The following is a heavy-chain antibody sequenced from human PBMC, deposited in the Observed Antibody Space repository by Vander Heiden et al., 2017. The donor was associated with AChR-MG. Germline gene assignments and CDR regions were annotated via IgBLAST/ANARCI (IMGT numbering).Heavy chain of an antibody. CDR2: INPNSGGT. Sequence: QVQLVQSGAEVKKPGASVKVSCKASGYTFTGYYMHWVRQAPGQGLEWMGWINPNSGGTNYAQKFQGRVTMTRDTSISTAYMELSRLRSDDTAVYYCARVRRTYLPAAMSLTTFDYWGQGTLVTVSS. CDR3: ARVRRTYLPAAMSLTTFDY. J-gene: IGHJ4*02. D-gene: IGHD1-1*01. V-gene: IGHV1-2*02. CDR1: GYTFTGYY.